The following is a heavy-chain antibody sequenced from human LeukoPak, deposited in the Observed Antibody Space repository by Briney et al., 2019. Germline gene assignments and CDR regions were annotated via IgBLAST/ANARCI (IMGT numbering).Heavy chain of an antibody. J-gene: IGHJ5*02. V-gene: IGHV4-39*07. CDR1: GGSISSSSYY. Sequence: PSETLSLTCTVSGGSISSSSYYSSWIRQPPGKGLEWIGEISHSGSTNYNPSLKSRVTISVDTSKNQFSLKLSSVTAADTAVYYCARGGLVVVIAKWGALPFAPWGQGTLVTVSS. CDR3: ARGGLVVVIAKWGALPFAP. CDR2: ISHSGST. D-gene: IGHD2-21*01.